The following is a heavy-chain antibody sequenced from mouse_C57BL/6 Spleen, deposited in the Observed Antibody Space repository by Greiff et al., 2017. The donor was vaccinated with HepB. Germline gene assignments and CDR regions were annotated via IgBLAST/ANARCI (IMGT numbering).Heavy chain of an antibody. CDR2: IYPGDGDT. J-gene: IGHJ1*03. CDR1: GYAFSSSW. V-gene: IGHV1-82*01. Sequence: QVQLKESGPELVKPGASVKISCKASGYAFSSSWMNWVKQRPGKGLEWIGRIYPGDGDTNYTGKFKGKATLTADKSSSTAYMQLNSLTSEDSAVDFGARWCGPLGYFDVWGTGTTVTVSS. D-gene: IGHD1-1*02. CDR3: ARWCGPLGYFDV.